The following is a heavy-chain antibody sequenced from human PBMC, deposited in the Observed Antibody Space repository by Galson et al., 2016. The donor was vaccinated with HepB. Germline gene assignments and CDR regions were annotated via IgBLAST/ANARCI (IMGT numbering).Heavy chain of an antibody. CDR1: GFTFSNYA. V-gene: IGHV3-23*01. CDR2: ISAGGGST. J-gene: IGHJ6*02. D-gene: IGHD1-26*01. CDR3: AKGHSQTYYYYYGMDV. Sequence: SLRLSCAASGFTFSNYAMSWVRQAPGKGLEWVSAISAGGGSTYYADSVKGRFIISRDNSKNTLCLQMNSLRAEDTAVYFCAKGHSQTYYYYYGMDVWGQGTTVTVSS.